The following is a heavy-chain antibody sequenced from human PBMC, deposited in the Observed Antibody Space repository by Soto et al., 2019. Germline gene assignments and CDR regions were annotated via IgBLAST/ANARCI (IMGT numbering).Heavy chain of an antibody. V-gene: IGHV3-23*01. J-gene: IGHJ6*02. Sequence: GGSLRLSCAASGFTFRNYDMSWVRQGPGKGLEWVSAIGASGSTYYSDSVRGRFTISRDNSKNTLDLQMDSLRPEDTAVYYCAGAVAGYYYGMEVWGQGTTVTVSS. D-gene: IGHD6-19*01. CDR1: GFTFRNYD. CDR3: AGAVAGYYYGMEV. CDR2: IGASGST.